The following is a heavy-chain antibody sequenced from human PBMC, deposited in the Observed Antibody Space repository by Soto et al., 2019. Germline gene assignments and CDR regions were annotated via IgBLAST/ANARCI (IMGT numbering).Heavy chain of an antibody. CDR2: MYKTGST. CDR3: ARDLWGYCGTDCYPLDV. V-gene: IGHV4-59*01. CDR1: GGSISSAY. Sequence: QVRLQESGPGLVKPSETLSLTCTVSGGSISSAYWSWIRQPPGKGLEWIGYMYKTGSTVYNPSLKSRVTISVDTSENQFYLKVNSVTAAATAVYYCARDLWGYCGTDCYPLDVWGQGTTVTVSS. J-gene: IGHJ6*02. D-gene: IGHD2-21*02.